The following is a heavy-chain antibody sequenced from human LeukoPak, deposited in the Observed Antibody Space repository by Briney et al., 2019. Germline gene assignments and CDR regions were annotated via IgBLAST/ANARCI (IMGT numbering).Heavy chain of an antibody. Sequence: GGSLRLSCAASGFTFSSYGMHWVRQAPGKGLEWVAVISYDGSNKYYADSVKGRFTISRDNAKNSLHLQMNSLRVEDTAVYYCAKNGGPHGMDVWGQGTTVTVSS. V-gene: IGHV3-30*18. CDR3: AKNGGPHGMDV. J-gene: IGHJ6*02. CDR2: ISYDGSNK. CDR1: GFTFSSYG. D-gene: IGHD3-16*01.